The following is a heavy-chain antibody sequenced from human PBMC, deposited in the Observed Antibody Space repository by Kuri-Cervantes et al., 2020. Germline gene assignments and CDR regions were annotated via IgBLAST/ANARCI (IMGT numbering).Heavy chain of an antibody. Sequence: LRLSCTVSGGSISSSSYYWGWIRQPTGKGLEWIGYIYYSGSTYYNPSLMSLVTISVDTSKNQFSLKLSSVTAADTAVYYCARGPHVTIFGVVMHYYMDVWGKGTTVTVSS. J-gene: IGHJ6*03. CDR2: IYYSGST. CDR1: GGSISSSSYY. V-gene: IGHV4-31*01. CDR3: ARGPHVTIFGVVMHYYMDV. D-gene: IGHD3-3*01.